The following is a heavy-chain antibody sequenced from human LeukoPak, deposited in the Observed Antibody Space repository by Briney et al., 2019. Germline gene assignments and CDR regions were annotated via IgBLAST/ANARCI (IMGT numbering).Heavy chain of an antibody. CDR2: ISYDGSNK. J-gene: IGHJ4*02. D-gene: IGHD4-17*01. Sequence: AGRSLRLSCAASGFTFSSYGMHWVRRAPGKGLEWVAVISYDGSNKYYADSVKGRFTISRDNSKNTLYLQMNSLRAEDTAVYYCASLRNSDYWGQGTLVTVSS. V-gene: IGHV3-30*03. CDR3: ASLRNSDY. CDR1: GFTFSSYG.